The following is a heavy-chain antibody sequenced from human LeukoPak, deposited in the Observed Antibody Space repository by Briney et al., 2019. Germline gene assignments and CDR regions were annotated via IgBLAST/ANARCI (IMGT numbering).Heavy chain of an antibody. CDR3: ARYSGYDLADYFDY. J-gene: IGHJ4*02. CDR2: ISAYNGNT. Sequence: ASVKVSCKASGYTFTSYGISWVRQAPGQGLEWMGWISAYNGNTNYAQKLQGRVTMTADTSTSTAYMELRSLRSDDTAVYYCARYSGYDLADYFDYWGQGTLVTVFS. V-gene: IGHV1-18*01. CDR1: GYTFTSYG. D-gene: IGHD5-12*01.